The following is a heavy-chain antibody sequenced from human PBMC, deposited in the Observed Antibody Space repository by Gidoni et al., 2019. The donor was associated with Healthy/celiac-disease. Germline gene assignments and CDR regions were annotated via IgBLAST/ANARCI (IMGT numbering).Heavy chain of an antibody. V-gene: IGHV3-23*01. CDR1: GFTFSSSA. J-gene: IGHJ4*02. CDR3: AKDQGLIRGYSYGCFDY. CDR2: ISGSGGST. Sequence: EVQLLESGGGLVQPGGSLRLSCAASGFTFSSSAMSWVRQAPGKGLEWVSAISGSGGSTYYADSVKGRFTISRDNSKNTLYLQMNSLRAEDTAVYYCAKDQGLIRGYSYGCFDYWGQGTLVTVSS. D-gene: IGHD5-18*01.